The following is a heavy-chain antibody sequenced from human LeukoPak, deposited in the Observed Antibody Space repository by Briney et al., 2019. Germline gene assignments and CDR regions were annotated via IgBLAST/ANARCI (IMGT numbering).Heavy chain of an antibody. CDR1: GFSFSSYW. CDR3: AREASQDYFDY. Sequence: QPGGSLRLSCAASGFSFSSYWMHWVRHAPGKGLVWVSRINGDGSRTYYADSVKGRFTISRDNAKNTLHVQMNGLRAEDTAVYYCAREASQDYFDYWGQGTLVTVSS. V-gene: IGHV3-74*01. J-gene: IGHJ4*02. CDR2: INGDGSRT.